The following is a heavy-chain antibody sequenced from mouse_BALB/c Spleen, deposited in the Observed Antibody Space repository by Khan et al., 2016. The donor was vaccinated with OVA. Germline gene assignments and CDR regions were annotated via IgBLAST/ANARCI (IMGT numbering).Heavy chain of an antibody. J-gene: IGHJ2*01. CDR3: ARSVTITTVVATDFDY. V-gene: IGHV3-2*02. CDR2: ISYSGCT. Sequence: EVQLQASGPGLVKPSQSLSLTCTVTGYSITSDYAWNWIRQFPGNKLEWMGYISYSGCTSYNPSLKSRISITRDTSKNQFFLQLNSVTTEDTATYYCARSVTITTVVATDFDYWGQGTTLTVSS. CDR1: GYSITSDYA. D-gene: IGHD1-1*01.